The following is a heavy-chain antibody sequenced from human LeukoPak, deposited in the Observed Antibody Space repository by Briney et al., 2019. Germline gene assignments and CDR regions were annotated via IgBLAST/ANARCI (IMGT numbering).Heavy chain of an antibody. D-gene: IGHD5-18*01. CDR3: ARALGPGTAMGIYYFDY. Sequence: PSETLSLTCTVPGGSISSYYWSWIRQPPGKGLEWIGYIYYSGSTNYNPSLKSRVTISVDTSKNQFSLKLSSVTAADTAVYYCARALGPGTAMGIYYFDYWGQGTLVTVSS. V-gene: IGHV4-59*01. CDR1: GGSISSYY. J-gene: IGHJ4*02. CDR2: IYYSGST.